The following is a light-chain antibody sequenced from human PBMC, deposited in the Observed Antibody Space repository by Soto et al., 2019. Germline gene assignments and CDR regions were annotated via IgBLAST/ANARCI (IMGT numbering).Light chain of an antibody. J-gene: IGLJ1*01. CDR3: TSSTSRGTYV. CDR1: SSDVGAYNF. Sequence: QSVLTQPASASGSPGQSITISCTGTSSDVGAYNFVSWYRQHPGKAPKLIIYNVSDRPSGVSNRFSGSKSANTASLTISGLQAEDEADYYCTSSTSRGTYVFGTGTKVTVL. V-gene: IGLV2-14*03. CDR2: NVS.